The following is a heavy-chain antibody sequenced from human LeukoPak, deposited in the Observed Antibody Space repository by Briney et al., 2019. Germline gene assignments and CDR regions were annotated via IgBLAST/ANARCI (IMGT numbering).Heavy chain of an antibody. CDR1: GGSISGYY. J-gene: IGHJ3*02. D-gene: IGHD3-16*02. CDR3: ASSNYDYVWGSYRYRFGGPWNAFDI. Sequence: SETLSLTCTVSGGSISGYYWSWIRQPPGKGLEWIGYLHYSGSTNYNPSLKSRVTISVDTSKNQFSLKLSSVTAADTAVYYCASSNYDYVWGSYRYRFGGPWNAFDIWGQGTMVTVSS. V-gene: IGHV4-59*12. CDR2: LHYSGST.